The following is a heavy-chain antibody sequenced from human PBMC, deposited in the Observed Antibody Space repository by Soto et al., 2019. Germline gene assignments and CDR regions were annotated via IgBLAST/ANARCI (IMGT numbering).Heavy chain of an antibody. Sequence: PGGSLRLACAASAFTFSSYNMNWVRQAPGKGLEWVSYISNSSSNKYYADSVKGRFTISRDNSRNTLYLQMNSLRAEDTAVYYCARDGGTLTASSYSSGWSYLDVWGKGTTVTVSS. D-gene: IGHD6-19*01. V-gene: IGHV3-48*01. J-gene: IGHJ6*03. CDR2: ISNSSSNK. CDR3: ARDGGTLTASSYSSGWSYLDV. CDR1: AFTFSSYN.